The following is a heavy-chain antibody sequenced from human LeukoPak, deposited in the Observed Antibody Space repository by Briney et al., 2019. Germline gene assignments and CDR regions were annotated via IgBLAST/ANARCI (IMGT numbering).Heavy chain of an antibody. D-gene: IGHD5-24*01. CDR3: ARAVEMATSL. J-gene: IGHJ3*01. CDR1: GFTFRTYW. CDR2: ISSSSSYI. Sequence: GRSLRLSCAASGFTFRTYWMNWVRQAPGNGLEWVSSISSSSSYIYYADSVKGRFTISRDNAKNSLYLQMNSLRAEDTAVYYCARAVEMATSLWGQGTMVTVSS. V-gene: IGHV3-21*01.